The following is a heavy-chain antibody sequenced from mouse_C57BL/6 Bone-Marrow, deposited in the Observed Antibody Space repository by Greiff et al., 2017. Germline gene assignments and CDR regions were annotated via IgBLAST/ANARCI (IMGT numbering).Heavy chain of an antibody. J-gene: IGHJ1*03. Sequence: ESGPGLVKPSQSLSLTCSVTGYSITSGYYWNWIRQFPGNKLEWMGYISYDGSNNYNPSLKNRISITRDTSKNQFFLKLNTVTTEDTATYYGARRFDVWGTGTTVTVSS. CDR2: ISYDGSN. CDR1: GYSITSGYY. V-gene: IGHV3-6*01. CDR3: ARRFDV.